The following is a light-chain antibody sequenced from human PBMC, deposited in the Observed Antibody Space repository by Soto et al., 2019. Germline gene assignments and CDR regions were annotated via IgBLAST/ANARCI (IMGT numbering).Light chain of an antibody. V-gene: IGLV3-21*04. CDR2: YDS. CDR3: QVWDSSSDHLV. CDR1: NIGSKS. Sequence: SSELTQPPSVSLAPGKTASITCGGNNIGSKSVHWYQQKPGQAPVLVINYDSDRPSGIPERFSGSNSGNTATLTISRVEVGDEADYYCQVWDSSSDHLVFSGGTKLTVL. J-gene: IGLJ2*01.